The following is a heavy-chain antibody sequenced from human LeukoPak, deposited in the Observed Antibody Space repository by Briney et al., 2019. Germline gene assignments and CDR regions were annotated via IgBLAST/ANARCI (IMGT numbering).Heavy chain of an antibody. V-gene: IGHV3-73*01. D-gene: IGHD2-21*02. CDR2: IRTKANNYAT. CDR1: GFTFSGST. Sequence: TGGSLRLSCAASGFTFSGSTVHWVRQASGKGLDWVGHIRTKANNYATAYAASVKGRFTISRDDSKNTAYLQMNSLKIEDTAVYYCSRHEALPGDYWGQGTLATVSS. CDR3: SRHEALPGDY. J-gene: IGHJ4*02.